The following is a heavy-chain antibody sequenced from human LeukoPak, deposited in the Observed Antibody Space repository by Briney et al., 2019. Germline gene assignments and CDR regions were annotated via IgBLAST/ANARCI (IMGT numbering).Heavy chain of an antibody. Sequence: PGGSLRPSCAASGFTFSSYSVNWVRQAPGKGLEWVSSISSSSSYIYYADSVKGRFTISRDNAKNSLYLQMNSLRAEDTAVYYCARGRAVAAFDYWGQGTLVTVSS. J-gene: IGHJ4*02. CDR3: ARGRAVAAFDY. V-gene: IGHV3-21*01. CDR1: GFTFSSYS. D-gene: IGHD6-19*01. CDR2: ISSSSSYI.